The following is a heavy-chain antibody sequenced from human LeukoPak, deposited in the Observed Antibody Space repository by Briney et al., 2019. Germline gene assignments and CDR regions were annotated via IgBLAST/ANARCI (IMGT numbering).Heavy chain of an antibody. CDR3: ARDKAVTTELTQYFQH. D-gene: IGHD4-11*01. Sequence: GASVKVSCKASGYTFTNYGVSWVRQAPGQGLEWMGWISAYNGYTNYAQKFQFRDTMTTDTSTSTAYMELRSLTSDDTAVYYCARDKAVTTELTQYFQHWGQGTLVTVSS. J-gene: IGHJ1*01. V-gene: IGHV1-18*01. CDR1: GYTFTNYG. CDR2: ISAYNGYT.